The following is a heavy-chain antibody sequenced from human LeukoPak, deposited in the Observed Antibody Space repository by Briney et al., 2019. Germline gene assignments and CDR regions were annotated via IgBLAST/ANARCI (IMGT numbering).Heavy chain of an antibody. J-gene: IGHJ4*02. CDR3: ARSYCGGDCHSPAY. CDR2: IKQDGSEK. V-gene: IGHV3-7*04. CDR1: AFTFNNYW. D-gene: IGHD2-21*02. Sequence: GGSLRLPCAASAFTFNNYWMSWVRQAPGKGLEWVANIKQDGSEKYYVDSVKGRFTISRDNAKNSLYLQMNSLRAEDTAVYYCARSYCGGDCHSPAYWGQGTLVTVSS.